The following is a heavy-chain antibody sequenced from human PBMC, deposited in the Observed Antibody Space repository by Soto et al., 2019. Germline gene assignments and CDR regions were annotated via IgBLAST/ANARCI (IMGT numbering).Heavy chain of an antibody. J-gene: IGHJ4*02. Sequence: GGSLRLSCAASGFTFSSYVVNWVRQAPGKGLEWVSSISSSSKYIYYTDSVKGRFTISRDNAKNSLYLQMNGLRAEDTALYYCARDPDAEYSGNYHTPRSLDSWGQGTQVTAPQ. D-gene: IGHD1-26*01. CDR1: GFTFSSYV. V-gene: IGHV3-21*01. CDR2: ISSSSKYI. CDR3: ARDPDAEYSGNYHTPRSLDS.